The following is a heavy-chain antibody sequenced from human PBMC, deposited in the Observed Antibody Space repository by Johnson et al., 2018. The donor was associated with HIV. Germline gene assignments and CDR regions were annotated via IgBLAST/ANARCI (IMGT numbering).Heavy chain of an antibody. CDR3: ASFLSSRSHDAFDM. J-gene: IGHJ3*02. CDR1: GFTFSSYA. Sequence: QVQVVESGGGVVQSGRSLRLSCAASGFTFSSYAMNWVRQAPGKGLEWVAVISDDGSIQHYGDLKGRFTISRDNAKKTLYLEMNSLRVDDTAVYYCASFLSSRSHDAFDMWGQGTMVTVSS. CDR2: ISDDGSIQ. D-gene: IGHD6-13*01. V-gene: IGHV3-30*04.